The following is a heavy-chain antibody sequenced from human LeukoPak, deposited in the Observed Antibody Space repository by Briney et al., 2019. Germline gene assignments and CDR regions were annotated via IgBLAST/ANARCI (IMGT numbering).Heavy chain of an antibody. D-gene: IGHD1-26*01. J-gene: IGHJ4*02. CDR2: IRGKAYGGTT. Sequence: LSLTCTVSGGSISSYYWSWVRQAPGKGLEWVGFIRGKAYGGTTEYAASVKGRFTISRDDSKSIAYLQMNSLKTEDTAVYYCTRDVGANYYFDYWGQGTLVTVSS. CDR1: GGSISSYY. CDR3: TRDVGANYYFDY. V-gene: IGHV3-49*04.